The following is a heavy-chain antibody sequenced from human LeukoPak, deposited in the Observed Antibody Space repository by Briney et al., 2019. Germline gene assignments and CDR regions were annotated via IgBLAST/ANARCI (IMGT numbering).Heavy chain of an antibody. Sequence: GGSLRLSCAASGFTFSSYSMNWVRQATGKGLEWVSSISSSSSYIYYADSVKGRFTISRDNAKNSLYLQMNSLRAEDTAVYYCARDGQGATAIPYYFDYWGQGTLVTVSS. V-gene: IGHV3-21*01. D-gene: IGHD2-2*02. J-gene: IGHJ4*02. CDR2: ISSSSSYI. CDR3: ARDGQGATAIPYYFDY. CDR1: GFTFSSYS.